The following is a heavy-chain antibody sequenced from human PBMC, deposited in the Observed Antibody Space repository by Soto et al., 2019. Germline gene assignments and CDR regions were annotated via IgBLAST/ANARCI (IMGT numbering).Heavy chain of an antibody. CDR2: ISGSGGST. J-gene: IGHJ6*02. CDR3: ATRAYWLGADCREDDFGMDV. CDR1: GFTFSNYA. V-gene: IGHV3-23*01. Sequence: EVQLLESGGGLVQPGGSRRLSCAASGFTFSNYAMTWVRQAPGMGLEWVSSISGSGGSTYYADSVKGRFTISRDNSKDTVERKMNSRGAEDTALYYCATRAYWLGADCREDDFGMDVWGQGTTVTFSS. D-gene: IGHD2-21*01.